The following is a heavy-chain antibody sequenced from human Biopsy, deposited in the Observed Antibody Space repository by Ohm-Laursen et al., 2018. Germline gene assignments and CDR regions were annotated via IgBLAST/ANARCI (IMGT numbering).Heavy chain of an antibody. CDR1: GFSFNTYT. J-gene: IGHJ4*02. Sequence: SLRLSCSASGFSFNTYTMNWVRQAPGKGLEWVSIIYLDGNTYYTDSVKGRFTISRDNSKNALYLQMNSLRPADTAKYYCVRGRAYWGQGTLVTVSS. V-gene: IGHV3-53*01. CDR3: VRGRAY. CDR2: IYLDGNT.